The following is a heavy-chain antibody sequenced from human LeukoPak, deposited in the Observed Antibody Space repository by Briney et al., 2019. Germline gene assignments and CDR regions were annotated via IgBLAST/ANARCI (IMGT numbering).Heavy chain of an antibody. CDR2: INPNSGGT. CDR3: ARDVWDYYDSSGIDAFDI. CDR1: GYTFTGYY. D-gene: IGHD3-22*01. Sequence: ASVKVSCKASGYTFTGYYMHWVRQAPGQGLEWMGWINPNSGGTNYAQKFQGRVTMTGDTSISTAYMELSRLRSDDTAVYYCARDVWDYYDSSGIDAFDIWGQGTMVTVSS. V-gene: IGHV1-2*02. J-gene: IGHJ3*02.